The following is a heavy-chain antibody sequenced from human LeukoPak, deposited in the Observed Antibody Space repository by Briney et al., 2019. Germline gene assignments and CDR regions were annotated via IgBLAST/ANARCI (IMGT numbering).Heavy chain of an antibody. V-gene: IGHV3-7*01. J-gene: IGHJ5*02. Sequence: GGALRLSCAASGFTLSRYWMSWVGQAPGKGLEWVDNIKEDGSEKYYVDSVKGRFTISRDNAKNSLYLQMNSLRAEDTAVYYCARRPGWFDPWGQGTLVTVSS. CDR3: ARRPGWFDP. CDR1: GFTLSRYW. CDR2: IKEDGSEK.